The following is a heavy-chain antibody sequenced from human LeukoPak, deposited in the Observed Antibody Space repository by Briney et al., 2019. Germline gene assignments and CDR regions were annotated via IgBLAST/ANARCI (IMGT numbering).Heavy chain of an antibody. J-gene: IGHJ4*02. CDR1: GYTFTGYY. CDR3: ASVYYDSSGYYNFDY. V-gene: IGHV1-2*02. Sequence: EASVKVSCKASGYTFTGYYMHWVRQAPGQGLEWMGWINPSSGGTNYAQKFQGRVTMTRDTSISTAYMELSRLRSDDTAVYYCASVYYDSSGYYNFDYWGQGALVTVSS. D-gene: IGHD3-22*01. CDR2: INPSSGGT.